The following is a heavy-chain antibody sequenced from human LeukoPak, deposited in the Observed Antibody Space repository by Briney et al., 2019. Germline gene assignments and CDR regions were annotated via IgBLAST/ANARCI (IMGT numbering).Heavy chain of an antibody. CDR2: IYYSGST. Sequence: SETLSLTCTVSGGSISSSSYYWGWIRQPPGKGLEWIGSIYYSGSTYYNPSLKSRVTISVDTSKNQFSLKLSSVTAADTAVYYCAGLNDYGDYPHYYYYMDVWGKGTTVTVSS. CDR1: GGSISSSSYY. D-gene: IGHD4-17*01. V-gene: IGHV4-39*01. J-gene: IGHJ6*03. CDR3: AGLNDYGDYPHYYYYMDV.